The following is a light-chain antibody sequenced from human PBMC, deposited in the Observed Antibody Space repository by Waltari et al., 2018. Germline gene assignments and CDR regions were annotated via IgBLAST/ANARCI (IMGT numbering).Light chain of an antibody. CDR2: GAS. CDR3: QHHVRLPAT. V-gene: IGKV3-20*01. Sequence: EIVLTKSPGTLSLSPGERATLSCRASQSVSRYLAWYQQKPVQAPRLLIYGASTRAAGIPDRFSGSGSGTDFSLTISRLEAEDFAVYYCQHHVRLPATFGQGTKVEIK. CDR1: QSVSRY. J-gene: IGKJ1*01.